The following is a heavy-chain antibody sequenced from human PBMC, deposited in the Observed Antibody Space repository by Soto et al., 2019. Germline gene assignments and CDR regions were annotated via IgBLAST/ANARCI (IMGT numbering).Heavy chain of an antibody. J-gene: IGHJ3*02. CDR3: ASTKDSSGYYRARPQHDAFDI. D-gene: IGHD3-22*01. CDR1: GYTSTSYA. V-gene: IGHV1-3*01. CDR2: INAGNGNT. Sequence: ASVKVSRKGSGYTSTSYASHWWRQSPGQKLEWMGWINAGNGNTKYSQKCQGRVTITRDTSASTAYMELSSLRSEDTAVYYCASTKDSSGYYRARPQHDAFDIWGEGTMVTVSS.